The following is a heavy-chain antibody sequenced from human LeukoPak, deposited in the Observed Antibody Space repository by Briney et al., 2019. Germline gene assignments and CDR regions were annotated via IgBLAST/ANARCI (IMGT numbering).Heavy chain of an antibody. CDR3: AKDRLYSGLGIVRYYFDY. Sequence: GGSLRLSCAASGFTFSSYAMSWVRQAPGKGLEWVSAISGSGGSTYYADSVKGRFTISRDNSKNTLYLQMNSLRAEDTAVYYCAKDRLYSGLGIVRYYFDYWGQGTLVTVSS. CDR2: ISGSGGST. V-gene: IGHV3-23*01. CDR1: GFTFSSYA. J-gene: IGHJ4*02. D-gene: IGHD7-27*01.